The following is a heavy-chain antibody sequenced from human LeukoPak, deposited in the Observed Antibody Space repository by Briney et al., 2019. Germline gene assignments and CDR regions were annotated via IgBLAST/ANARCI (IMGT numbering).Heavy chain of an antibody. CDR2: ISSSSSTI. D-gene: IGHD3-22*01. V-gene: IGHV3-48*02. CDR1: GFTFSSYS. J-gene: IGHJ5*02. Sequence: GGSLRLSCAASGFTFSSYSMNWVRQAPGKGLEWVSYISSSSSTIYYADSVKGRFTISRDNAKNSLYLQMNSLRDEDTAVYYCARKWDDYDSSGYPVWFDPWGQGTLVTVSS. CDR3: ARKWDDYDSSGYPVWFDP.